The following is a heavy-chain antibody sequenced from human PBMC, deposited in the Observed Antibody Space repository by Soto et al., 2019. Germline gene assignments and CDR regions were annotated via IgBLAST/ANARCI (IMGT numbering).Heavy chain of an antibody. J-gene: IGHJ5*02. Sequence: QVQLVESGGGVVQPGRSLRLSCAASGFSFSSYGMHWVRQAPGKGLEWVAFIWYDGNNKYYADSVKGRFTISRDNSKNTLYLQMNNLRAEDTAVYYCARDPYFSSPNWFDPWGQGTLVTVSS. V-gene: IGHV3-33*01. CDR2: IWYDGNNK. CDR3: ARDPYFSSPNWFDP. CDR1: GFSFSSYG. D-gene: IGHD3-10*01.